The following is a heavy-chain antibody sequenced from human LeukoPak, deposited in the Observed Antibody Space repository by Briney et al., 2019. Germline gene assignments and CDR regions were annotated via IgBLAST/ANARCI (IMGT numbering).Heavy chain of an antibody. J-gene: IGHJ4*02. CDR2: IYSGGST. V-gene: IGHV3-66*02. CDR1: XY. CDR3: AXXXXXXXXXXXYXXY. Sequence: XYMXWXRQAPGXXXXGVSVIYSGGSTYYXDSVKGRFTISRDNXXNTXYLQMNSLRAEDTAVYYCAXXXXXXXXXXXYXXYWXQGTXXXVSS.